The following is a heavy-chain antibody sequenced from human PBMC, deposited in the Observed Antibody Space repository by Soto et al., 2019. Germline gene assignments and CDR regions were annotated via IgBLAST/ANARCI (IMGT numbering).Heavy chain of an antibody. Sequence: GGSLRLSCTASGFAFGDYAMSWFRQAPGKGLEWVGFIRSKAYGGTTEYAASVKGRFTISRDDSKSIAYLQMNSLKTEDTAVYYCTRPTPLDILTGYYPIGYCSYGMDVWGQGTTVTVSS. V-gene: IGHV3-49*03. J-gene: IGHJ6*02. D-gene: IGHD3-9*01. CDR3: TRPTPLDILTGYYPIGYCSYGMDV. CDR2: IRSKAYGGTT. CDR1: GFAFGDYA.